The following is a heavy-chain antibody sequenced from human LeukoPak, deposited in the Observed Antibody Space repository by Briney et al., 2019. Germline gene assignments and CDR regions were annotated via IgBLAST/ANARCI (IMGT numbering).Heavy chain of an antibody. D-gene: IGHD3-3*01. CDR1: GYSFTSYW. CDR2: IYPGDSDT. V-gene: IGHV5-51*01. J-gene: IGHJ3*02. Sequence: GESLKISCKGSGYSFTSYWIGWVRQMPGKGLEWMGIIYPGDSDTRYSPSFQGQVTISADKSISTAYLQWSSLKASDTAMYYCARMETDRLRFLESPAFDIWGQGTMVTVSS. CDR3: ARMETDRLRFLESPAFDI.